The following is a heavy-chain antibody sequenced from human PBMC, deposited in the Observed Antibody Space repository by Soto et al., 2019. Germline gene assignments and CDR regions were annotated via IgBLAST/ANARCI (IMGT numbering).Heavy chain of an antibody. V-gene: IGHV3-66*01. CDR3: ASDYYGSGKFVGTYYYYYYMDV. CDR1: GFTVSSNY. J-gene: IGHJ6*03. CDR2: IYSGGST. D-gene: IGHD3-10*01. Sequence: GGSLRLSCAASGFTVSSNYMSWVRQAPGKGLEWVSVIYSGGSTYYADVVKGRFTNSRGNSKNTPYLQMNSLRVEDTAVYYCASDYYGSGKFVGTYYYYYYMDVWGKGTTVTVSS.